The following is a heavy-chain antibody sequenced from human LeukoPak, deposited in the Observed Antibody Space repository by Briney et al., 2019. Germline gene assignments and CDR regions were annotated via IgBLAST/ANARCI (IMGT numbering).Heavy chain of an antibody. J-gene: IGHJ4*02. V-gene: IGHV1-69*04. CDR2: IIPILGIA. D-gene: IGHD1-26*01. CDR3: ARSNSRFGSYKHYFDY. Sequence: SVKVSCKASGGTFSSYAISWVRQAPGQGLEWMGRIIPILGIANYAQKFQGRVTITADKSTSTAYMELSSLRSEDTAVYYCARSNSRFGSYKHYFDYWGQGTLVTVSS. CDR1: GGTFSSYA.